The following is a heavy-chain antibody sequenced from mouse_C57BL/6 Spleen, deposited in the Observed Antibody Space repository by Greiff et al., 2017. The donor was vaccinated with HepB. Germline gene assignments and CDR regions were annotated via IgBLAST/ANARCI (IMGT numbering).Heavy chain of an antibody. CDR3: TRDRGGFAY. Sequence: KLVESGEGLVKPGGSLKLSCAASGFTFSSYAMSWVRQTPEKRLEWVAYISSGGDYIYYADTVKGRFTISRDNARNTLYLQMSSLKSEDTAMYYCTRDRGGFAYWGQGTLVTVSA. CDR1: GFTFSSYA. CDR2: ISSGGDYI. J-gene: IGHJ3*01. V-gene: IGHV5-9-1*02.